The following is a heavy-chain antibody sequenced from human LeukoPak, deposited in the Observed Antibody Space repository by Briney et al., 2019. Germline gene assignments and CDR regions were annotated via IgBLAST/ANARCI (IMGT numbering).Heavy chain of an antibody. CDR3: ATRKLGNDY. J-gene: IGHJ4*02. V-gene: IGHV4-4*07. D-gene: IGHD7-27*01. CDR2: MYSSGKT. CDR1: GGSISSNY. Sequence: SETLSLTCSVSGGSISSNYWSWIRQPAGERLEWIGRMYSSGKTNYNPSLKSRVTISADTSKNQFFLKLYSVTAADTAVYYCATRKLGNDYWGQGTLVTVSS.